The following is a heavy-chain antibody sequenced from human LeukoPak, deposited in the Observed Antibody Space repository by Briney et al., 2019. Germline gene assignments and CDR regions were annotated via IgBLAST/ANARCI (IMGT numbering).Heavy chain of an antibody. D-gene: IGHD2-15*01. CDR2: IQSDGSKT. J-gene: IGHJ6*02. CDR3: AKRYCKSATCRSDMDA. CDR1: GFSFSNYG. V-gene: IGHV3-30*02. Sequence: PGGSLRLSCAASGFSFSNYGMHWVRHAPGKGLEWVALIQSDGSKTYSADSVKGRITISRDNPRNTLYLQMNRLRPEDTAVYYCAKRYCKSATCRSDMDAWGQGTTATVSS.